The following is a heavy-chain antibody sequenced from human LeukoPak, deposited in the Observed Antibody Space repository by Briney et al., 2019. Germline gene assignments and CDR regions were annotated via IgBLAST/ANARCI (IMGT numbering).Heavy chain of an antibody. Sequence: SVKVSCKVSGYTLTELSMHWVRQAPGQGLEWMGGIIPIFGTANYAQKFQGRVTITADESTSTAYMELSSLRSEDTAVYYCASSRDTAMVNDYWGQGTLVTVSS. D-gene: IGHD5-18*01. CDR1: GYTLTELS. V-gene: IGHV1-69*13. CDR3: ASSRDTAMVNDY. CDR2: IIPIFGTA. J-gene: IGHJ4*02.